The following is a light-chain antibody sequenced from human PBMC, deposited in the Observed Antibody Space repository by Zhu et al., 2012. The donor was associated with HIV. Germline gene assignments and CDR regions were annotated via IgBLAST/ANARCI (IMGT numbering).Light chain of an antibody. V-gene: IGKV3-20*01. CDR2: ATS. J-gene: IGKJ4*01. Sequence: EIVLTQSPGTLSLSPGERATLSCRASQSVSSSYLAWYQQKPGQAPRLLMYATSTRAAGIPHRFIGSGSGTDFTLIITGLEPEDFAVYYCQQYDDSVLTFGGGTRVEIK. CDR1: QSVSSSY. CDR3: QQYDDSVLT.